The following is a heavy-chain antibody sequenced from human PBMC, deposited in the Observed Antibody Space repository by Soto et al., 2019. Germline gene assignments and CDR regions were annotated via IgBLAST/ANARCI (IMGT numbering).Heavy chain of an antibody. CDR1: GFTVSSNY. CDR3: ARLSYEFGFDP. CDR2: IYSGGST. D-gene: IGHD3-16*02. V-gene: IGHV3-66*04. J-gene: IGHJ5*02. Sequence: GGSLRLSCAASGFTVSSNYMSWVRQAPGKGLEWVSVIYSGGSTYYADSVKGRFTISRDNSKNTLYLQMNSLRAEDTAVYYCARLSYEFGFDPWGQGTLVTVSS.